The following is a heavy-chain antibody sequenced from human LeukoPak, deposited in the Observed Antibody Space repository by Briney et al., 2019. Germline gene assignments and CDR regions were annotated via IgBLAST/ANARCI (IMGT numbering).Heavy chain of an antibody. CDR3: ARVAGSGSYYNVFSASDY. D-gene: IGHD3-10*01. CDR2: INPNRGGT. Sequence: ASVKVSCKASGYTFTGYYMHWVRQAPGQGLEWMGWINPNRGGTNYAQKLQGKVTMTRDTSISTAYMELSRLRSDDTAVYYCARVAGSGSYYNVFSASDYWGQGTLVTVSS. V-gene: IGHV1-2*02. CDR1: GYTFTGYY. J-gene: IGHJ4*02.